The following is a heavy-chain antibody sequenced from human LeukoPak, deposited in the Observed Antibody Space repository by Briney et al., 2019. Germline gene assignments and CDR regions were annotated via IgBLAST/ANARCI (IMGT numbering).Heavy chain of an antibody. CDR1: GGSISSGGYY. Sequence: SETLSLTCTVSGGSISSGGYYWSWIRQHPGKGLEWIGYIYYSGSTYYNPSLKSRVTISVDTSKNQFSLNLNSVTAADTAVYYCATIRNDYGVPGVAYWGQGTLVTVSS. V-gene: IGHV4-31*03. J-gene: IGHJ4*02. CDR3: ATIRNDYGVPGVAY. CDR2: IYYSGST. D-gene: IGHD4-17*01.